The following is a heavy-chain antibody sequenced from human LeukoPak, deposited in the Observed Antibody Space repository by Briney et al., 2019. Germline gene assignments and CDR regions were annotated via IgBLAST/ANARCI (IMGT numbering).Heavy chain of an antibody. Sequence: PGGSLRLSCAASGFTFSSYEMNWVRQAPGKGLEWVLYISSSGSTIYYADSVKGRFTISRDNAKNSLYLQMNSLRAEDTAVYYCARDPQGAAMIPGGFDYWGQGTLVTVSS. CDR1: GFTFSSYE. V-gene: IGHV3-48*03. J-gene: IGHJ4*02. D-gene: IGHD2-2*01. CDR3: ARDPQGAAMIPGGFDY. CDR2: ISSSGSTI.